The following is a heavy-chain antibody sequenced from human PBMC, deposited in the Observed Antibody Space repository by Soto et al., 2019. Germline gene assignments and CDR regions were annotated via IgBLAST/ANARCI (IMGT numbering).Heavy chain of an antibody. CDR1: GFTFSSYG. CDR2: IWYDGSNK. CDR3: ARDLQAAAGNNWFGP. D-gene: IGHD6-13*01. V-gene: IGHV3-33*01. Sequence: QVQLVESGGGVVQPGRSLRLSCAASGFTFSSYGMHWVRQAPGKGLEWVAVIWYDGSNKYYADSVKGRFTISRDNSKNTLYLQMNSLRAEDTAVYYCARDLQAAAGNNWFGPWGQGTLVTVSS. J-gene: IGHJ5*02.